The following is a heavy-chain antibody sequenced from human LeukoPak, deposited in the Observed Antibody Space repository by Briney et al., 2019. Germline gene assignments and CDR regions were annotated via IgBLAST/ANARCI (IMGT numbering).Heavy chain of an antibody. CDR1: GFTFDDYG. J-gene: IGHJ6*03. D-gene: IGHD6-13*01. V-gene: IGHV4-34*01. CDR2: INHSGST. CDR3: ARGRRSSQNTRQRYYYYMDV. Sequence: GSLRLSCAASGFTFDDYGMSWVRQVPGKGLEWIGEINHSGSTNYNPSLKSRVTISVDTSKNQFSLKLSSVTAADTAVYYCARGRRSSQNTRQRYYYYMDVWGKGTTVTVSS.